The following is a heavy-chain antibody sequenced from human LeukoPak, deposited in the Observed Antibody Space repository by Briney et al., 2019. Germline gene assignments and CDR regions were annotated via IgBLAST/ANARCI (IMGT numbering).Heavy chain of an antibody. J-gene: IGHJ1*01. V-gene: IGHV5-51*01. CDR1: GYSFTNYW. CDR3: ARFGYSSSRGYFQH. D-gene: IGHD6-13*01. Sequence: GESLKISCEASGYSFTNYWIAWVRQMPGKGLEWMGIIYPGDSDTRYSPSFQGQVTISADKSISTAYLQWSSLKASDTAMYYCARFGYSSSRGYFQHWGQGTLVTVSS. CDR2: IYPGDSDT.